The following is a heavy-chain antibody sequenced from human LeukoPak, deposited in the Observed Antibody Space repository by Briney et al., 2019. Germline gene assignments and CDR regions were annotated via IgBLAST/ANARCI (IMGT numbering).Heavy chain of an antibody. CDR2: ISAYNGNT. D-gene: IGHD6-6*01. J-gene: IGHJ3*02. V-gene: IGHV1-18*01. Sequence: ASVKVSCKASGYTFTSYGISWVRQAPGQGLECMGWISAYNGNTDYAQKLQGRVTMTTDTSTSTAYMELRSLRSDDTAVYYCARVGYSSSIWDAFDIWGQGTMVTVST. CDR3: ARVGYSSSIWDAFDI. CDR1: GYTFTSYG.